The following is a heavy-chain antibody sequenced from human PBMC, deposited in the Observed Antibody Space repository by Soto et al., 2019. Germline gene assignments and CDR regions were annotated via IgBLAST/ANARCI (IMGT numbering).Heavy chain of an antibody. J-gene: IGHJ3*02. CDR2: INHSGST. V-gene: IGHV4-34*01. CDR3: ARGYNWNYGCAFDI. Sequence: PSETLSLTCAVYGGSFSGYYWSWIRQPPGKGLEWIGEINHSGSTNYNPSLKSRVTISVDTSKNQFSLKLSSVTAADTAVYYRARGYNWNYGCAFDIWGQGTMVTVSS. CDR1: GGSFSGYY. D-gene: IGHD1-7*01.